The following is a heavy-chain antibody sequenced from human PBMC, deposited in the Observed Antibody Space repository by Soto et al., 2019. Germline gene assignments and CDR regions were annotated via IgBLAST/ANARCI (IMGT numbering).Heavy chain of an antibody. Sequence: EVQLVESGGGVVQPGESLRLSCAASGLTVSSKSMNWVRQAPGKGLEWVSVIYSSGSTYHADSVKGRFTISRDNSKNTVYLQMNSLRAEDTAVYDCASPHGGSWGQGTKVTVSS. CDR1: GLTVSSKS. V-gene: IGHV3-66*01. CDR2: IYSSGST. CDR3: ASPHGGS. J-gene: IGHJ3*01. D-gene: IGHD2-15*01.